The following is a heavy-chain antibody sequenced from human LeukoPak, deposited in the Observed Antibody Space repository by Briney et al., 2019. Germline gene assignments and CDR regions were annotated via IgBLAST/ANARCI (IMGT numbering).Heavy chain of an antibody. CDR3: AKGLSAYLYNWFDP. D-gene: IGHD1-26*01. J-gene: IGHJ5*02. CDR1: GFTFSSYA. V-gene: IGHV3-23*01. CDR2: ISGSGGST. Sequence: GGSLRLSCAASGFTFSSYAMSWVRQAPAKGLEWVSAISGSGGSTYYADSVKGRFTISRDNSKNTLYLQMNSLRAEDTAVYYCAKGLSAYLYNWFDPWGQGTLVTVSS.